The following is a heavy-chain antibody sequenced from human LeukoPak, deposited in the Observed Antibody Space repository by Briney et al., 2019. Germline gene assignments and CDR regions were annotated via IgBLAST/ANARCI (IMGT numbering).Heavy chain of an antibody. D-gene: IGHD3-10*01. V-gene: IGHV3-66*01. CDR1: GFTVSSHY. CDR3: ARGLDGSGSTFVD. CDR2: IYTSGST. J-gene: IGHJ4*02. Sequence: GESLRLSCAASGFTVSSHYMTWVRQAPGKGLEWVSVIYTSGSTYYADSVKGRFTISRDNSKNTLYLQMHSLRAEDTAVYYCARGLDGSGSTFVDWGQGTLVTVSS.